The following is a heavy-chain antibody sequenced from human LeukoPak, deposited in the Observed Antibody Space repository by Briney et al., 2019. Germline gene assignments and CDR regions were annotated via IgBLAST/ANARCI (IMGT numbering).Heavy chain of an antibody. J-gene: IGHJ4*02. CDR2: IIPILGIA. V-gene: IGHV1-69*04. CDR3: ASVGTAYSGSSTDY. D-gene: IGHD1-26*01. Sequence: SVKVSCKASGGTFSSYAISWVRQAPGQGLEWMGRIIPILGIANYAQKFQGRVTITADKSTSTAYMELSSLRSEDTAVHYCASVGTAYSGSSTDYWGQGTLVTVSS. CDR1: GGTFSSYA.